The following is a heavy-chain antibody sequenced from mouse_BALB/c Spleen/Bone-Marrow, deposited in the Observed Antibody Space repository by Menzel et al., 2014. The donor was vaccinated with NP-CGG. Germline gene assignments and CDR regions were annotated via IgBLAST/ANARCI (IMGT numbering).Heavy chain of an antibody. J-gene: IGHJ3*01. CDR1: GYSITSDYA. CDR3: ARGGARATGWFAY. D-gene: IGHD3-1*01. Sequence: ESGPGLVKPSQSLSLPCTVTGYSITSDYAWNWIRQFPGNKLEWMGYISYSGSTSYNPSLKSRISITRDTSKXQFFLQLNSVTTEDTATYYCARGGARATGWFAYWGQGTLVTVSA. CDR2: ISYSGST. V-gene: IGHV3-2*02.